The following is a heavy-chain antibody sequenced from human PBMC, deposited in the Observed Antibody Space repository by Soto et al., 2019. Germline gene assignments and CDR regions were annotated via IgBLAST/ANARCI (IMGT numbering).Heavy chain of an antibody. Sequence: QLGGSLRLSCAASGFTFSSYAMSWVRQAPGKGLEWVSAISGSGGSTYYADSVKGRFTISRDNSKNTLYLQMNSLRAEDTAVYYCAKDILTGAPRAPAFDIWGQGTMVTVSS. V-gene: IGHV3-23*01. CDR1: GFTFSSYA. CDR3: AKDILTGAPRAPAFDI. J-gene: IGHJ3*02. D-gene: IGHD7-27*01. CDR2: ISGSGGST.